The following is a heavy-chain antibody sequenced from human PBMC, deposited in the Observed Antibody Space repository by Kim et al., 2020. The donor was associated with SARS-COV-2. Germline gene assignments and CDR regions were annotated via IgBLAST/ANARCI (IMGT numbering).Heavy chain of an antibody. CDR2: ISSSSSYI. CDR1: GFTFSSYS. J-gene: IGHJ6*02. D-gene: IGHD6-19*01. V-gene: IGHV3-21*01. CDR3: ARTGYSSGWLNIHYGMDV. Sequence: GGSLRLSCAASGFTFSSYSMNWVRQAPGKGLEWVSSISSSSSYIYYADSVKGRFTISRDNAKNSLYLQMNSLRAEDTAVYYCARTGYSSGWLNIHYGMDVWGQGTTVTVSS.